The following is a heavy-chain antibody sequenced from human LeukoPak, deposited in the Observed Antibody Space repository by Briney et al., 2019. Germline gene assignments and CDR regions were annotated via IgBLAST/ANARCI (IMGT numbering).Heavy chain of an antibody. D-gene: IGHD3-16*01. CDR1: GGSISSYY. V-gene: IGHV4-59*08. CDR3: TSTQKDDYVWGSWSTFDY. Sequence: MPSETLSLTCTVSGGSISSYYWSWIRQPPGKGLEWIGYIYYSGGTNYNPSLKSRVTISVDTSKNQFSLQLSSVTAAYTAVYYCTSTQKDDYVWGSWSTFDYWGQGTLVTVSS. J-gene: IGHJ4*02. CDR2: IYYSGGT.